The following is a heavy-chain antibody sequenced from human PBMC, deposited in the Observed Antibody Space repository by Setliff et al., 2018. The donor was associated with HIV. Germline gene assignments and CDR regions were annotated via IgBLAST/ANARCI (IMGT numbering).Heavy chain of an antibody. D-gene: IGHD2-21*01. CDR2: ISGSSSYI. Sequence: GGSLRLSCAASGFIFSTYSMNWVRQAPGKGLEWVSCISGSSSYIYYADSVKGRFTVSRDKAKNSLNLQMNSLRAEDTAVYYCARGFAQGFDYWGQGTLVTVSS. V-gene: IGHV3-21*01. J-gene: IGHJ4*02. CDR3: ARGFAQGFDY. CDR1: GFIFSTYS.